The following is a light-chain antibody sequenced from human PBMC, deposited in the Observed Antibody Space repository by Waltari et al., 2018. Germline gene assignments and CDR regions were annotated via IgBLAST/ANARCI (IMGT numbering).Light chain of an antibody. CDR2: KVS. Sequence: DVVLTQSPLSLPVTLGQPASISCRSSQSLGNTYLNWFQQRPGQSPRRLIYKVSNRDSGVPDRFSGSGSGTVFTLEIIRVEAEDVGVYYCMQGTHWPYTFGQGTKLEIK. CDR1: QSLGNTY. J-gene: IGKJ2*01. CDR3: MQGTHWPYT. V-gene: IGKV2-30*01.